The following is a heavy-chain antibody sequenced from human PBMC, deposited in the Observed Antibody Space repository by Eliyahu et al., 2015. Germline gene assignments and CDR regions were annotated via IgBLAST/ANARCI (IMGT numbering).Heavy chain of an antibody. V-gene: IGHV3-30-3*02. Sequence: DDSHIYYMDSVKGRFTISRDNSKNTLYLQMNSLRIEDTALYYCVKIPGRYSGNYYFDYWGQGTLVIVSS. CDR3: VKIPGRYSGNYYFDY. D-gene: IGHD1-26*01. J-gene: IGHJ4*02. CDR2: DDSHI.